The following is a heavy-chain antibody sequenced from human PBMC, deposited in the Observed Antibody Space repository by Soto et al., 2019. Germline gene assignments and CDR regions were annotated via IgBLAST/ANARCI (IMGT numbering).Heavy chain of an antibody. Sequence: SVKVSCKASGGTFSSYAISWVRQAPGQGLEWMGGIIPIFGTANYAQKFQGRVTITADESTSTAYMELSSLRSEDTAVYYCARDWFSTMVQATPTTCPGIDVWGQGTTVTVSS. CDR2: IIPIFGTA. J-gene: IGHJ6*02. V-gene: IGHV1-69*13. CDR1: GGTFSSYA. CDR3: ARDWFSTMVQATPTTCPGIDV. D-gene: IGHD3-10*01.